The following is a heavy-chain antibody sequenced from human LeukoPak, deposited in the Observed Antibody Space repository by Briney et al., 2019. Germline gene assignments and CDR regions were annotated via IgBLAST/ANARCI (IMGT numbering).Heavy chain of an antibody. D-gene: IGHD6-13*01. CDR2: INTNTGNP. Sequence: ASVKVSCKASGYTFTGYYMHWVRQAPGQGLEWMGWINTNTGNPTYAQGFTGRFVFSLDTSVSTAYLQISSLKAEDTAVYYCARDREGYSSSWSTFDYWGQGTLVTVSS. J-gene: IGHJ4*02. CDR3: ARDREGYSSSWSTFDY. CDR1: GYTFTGYY. V-gene: IGHV7-4-1*02.